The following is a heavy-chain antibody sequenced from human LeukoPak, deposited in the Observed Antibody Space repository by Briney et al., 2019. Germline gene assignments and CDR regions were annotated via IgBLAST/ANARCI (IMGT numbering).Heavy chain of an antibody. CDR2: ISGSGGST. CDR1: GFTFSSYA. V-gene: IGHV3-23*01. J-gene: IGHJ5*02. Sequence: GGSLRLSCAASGFTFSSYAMSWVRQAPGKGLEWVSAISGSGGSTYYADSVKGRFTISRDDSKNTLYLQMTGLRVDDTAIYYCVRGNGNVGGRLDPWGQGAWVIVSS. CDR3: VRGNGNVGGRLDP. D-gene: IGHD1-1*01.